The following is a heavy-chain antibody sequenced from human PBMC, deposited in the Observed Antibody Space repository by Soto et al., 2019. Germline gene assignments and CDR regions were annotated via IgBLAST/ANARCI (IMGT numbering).Heavy chain of an antibody. D-gene: IGHD1-1*01. J-gene: IGHJ4*02. CDR1: GGTFSSYA. CDR3: ARAGGSGQYFDY. Sequence: SVKVSCKASGGTFSSYAISWGRQAPGQGLEWMGGIIPIFGTANYAQKFQGRATITADESTSTAYMELSSLRSEDTAVYYCARAGGSGQYFDYWGQGTLVTVSS. V-gene: IGHV1-69*13. CDR2: IIPIFGTA.